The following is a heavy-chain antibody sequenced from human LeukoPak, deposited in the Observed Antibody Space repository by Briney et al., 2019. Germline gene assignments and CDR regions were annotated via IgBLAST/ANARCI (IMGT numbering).Heavy chain of an antibody. CDR2: INHSGST. D-gene: IGHD4-23*01. CDR1: GGSFSGYY. J-gene: IGHJ4*02. Sequence: SETLSLTCAVYGGSFSGYYWSWIRQPPGKGLEWIGEINHSGSTNYNPSLKSRVTISVDTSKNQFSLKLSSVTAADTAVYYCANSANYGGNSGYFDYWGQGTLVSVSS. CDR3: ANSANYGGNSGYFDY. V-gene: IGHV4-34*01.